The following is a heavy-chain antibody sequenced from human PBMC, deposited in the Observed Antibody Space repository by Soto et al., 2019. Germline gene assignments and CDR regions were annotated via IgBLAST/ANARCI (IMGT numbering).Heavy chain of an antibody. CDR3: ARDLMGGLGPNLHFDY. CDR2: MNPNSGNT. Sequence: QVQLVQSGAEVKKPGASVKVSCKASGYTFTSYDINWVRQATGQGLEWMGWMNPNSGNTGYAQKFQGRVTMTRDTSISTAYMELSRLRSDDTAVYYCARDLMGGLGPNLHFDYWGQGTLVTVSS. V-gene: IGHV1-8*01. CDR1: GYTFTSYD. D-gene: IGHD3-16*01. J-gene: IGHJ4*02.